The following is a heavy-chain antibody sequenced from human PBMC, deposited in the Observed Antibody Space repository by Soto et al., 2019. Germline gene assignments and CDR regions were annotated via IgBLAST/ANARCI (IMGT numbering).Heavy chain of an antibody. V-gene: IGHV3-23*01. Sequence: EVQLLDSGGGLVQPGGSLRLSCAASGFTFSNYAMSWVRQAPGKGLEWVSTISGSGDSTYYANSVKGRFTISRDNSRNTLDLQMNSLRVEDTAVYYCAKGGEGSCSKTSCLYFSDYWGQGTLVTVSS. CDR2: ISGSGDST. D-gene: IGHD2-2*01. J-gene: IGHJ4*02. CDR3: AKGGEGSCSKTSCLYFSDY. CDR1: GFTFSNYA.